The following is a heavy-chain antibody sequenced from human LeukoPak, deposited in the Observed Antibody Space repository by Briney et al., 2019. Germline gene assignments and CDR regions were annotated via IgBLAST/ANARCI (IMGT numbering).Heavy chain of an antibody. D-gene: IGHD1-26*01. CDR1: DDPINSGVYY. J-gene: IGHJ6*03. CDR2: IYTSGTTT. Sequence: SETLSLTCTISDDPINSGVYYWNWIRQPAGKGLEWIGHIYTSGTTTNSNPSLKSRVAISLDTSKNHFSLKLSSVTAADTAVYYCARAKKRSGRSRNFYLDVWGKGTTVTVSS. V-gene: IGHV4-61*09. CDR3: ARAKKRSGRSRNFYLDV.